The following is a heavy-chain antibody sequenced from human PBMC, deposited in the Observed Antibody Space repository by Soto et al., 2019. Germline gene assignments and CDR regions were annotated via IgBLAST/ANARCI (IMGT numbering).Heavy chain of an antibody. CDR1: GYTFTSYG. J-gene: IGHJ4*02. V-gene: IGHV1-18*01. CDR2: ISAYNGNT. CDR3: ARDLGIAVAGTIDY. Sequence: ASVKLSCKASGYTFTSYGISWVRQAPGQGLEWMGWISAYNGNTNYAQKLQGRVTMTTDTSTSTAYMELRSLRSDDTAVYYCARDLGIAVAGTIDYWGQGTLVTVSS. D-gene: IGHD6-19*01.